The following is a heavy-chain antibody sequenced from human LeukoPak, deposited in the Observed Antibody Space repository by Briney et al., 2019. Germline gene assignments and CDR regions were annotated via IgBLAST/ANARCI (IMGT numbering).Heavy chain of an antibody. V-gene: IGHV4-4*07. D-gene: IGHD3-10*01. J-gene: IGHJ3*02. CDR2: IYTSGST. CDR1: GGSISSYY. Sequence: PSETLSLTRTVSGGSISSYYWSWIRQPAGKGLEWIGRIYTSGSTNYNPSLKSRVTMSVDTSKNQFSLKLSSVTAADTAVYYCARDRLELWFGDRVAFDIWGQGTMVTVSS. CDR3: ARDRLELWFGDRVAFDI.